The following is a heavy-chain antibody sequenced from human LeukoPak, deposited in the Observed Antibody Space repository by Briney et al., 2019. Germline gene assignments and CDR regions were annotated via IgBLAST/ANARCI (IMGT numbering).Heavy chain of an antibody. J-gene: IGHJ6*03. CDR2: IYYSGST. Sequence: SETLSLTCTVSGGSISSYYWSWIRQPPGKGLEWIGYIYYSGSTNYNPSLKSRVTISVDTSKNQFSLKLSSVTAADTAVYYCARLGIAARLHYYYYYMDVWGKGTTVTVSS. V-gene: IGHV4-59*12. D-gene: IGHD6-6*01. CDR1: GGSISSYY. CDR3: ARLGIAARLHYYYYYMDV.